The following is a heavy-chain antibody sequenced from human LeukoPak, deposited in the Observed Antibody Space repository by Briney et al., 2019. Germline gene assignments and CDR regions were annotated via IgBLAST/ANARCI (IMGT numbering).Heavy chain of an antibody. J-gene: IGHJ4*02. CDR2: IHYGGNT. CDR1: GGSISSDRY. V-gene: IGHV4-31*03. CDR3: ARVHNWYGYNYFDY. D-gene: IGHD5-24*01. Sequence: PSETLSPTCTVSGGSISSDRYWSWIRQHPGKGLEWIGYIHYGGNTYYNPSLTSRVTMSLDTSKNQFSLRLNSVTPEDTAVYYCARVHNWYGYNYFDYWGQGTLVTVSS.